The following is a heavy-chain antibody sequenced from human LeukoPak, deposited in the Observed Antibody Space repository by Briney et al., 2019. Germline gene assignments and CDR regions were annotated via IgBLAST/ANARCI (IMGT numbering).Heavy chain of an antibody. D-gene: IGHD6-13*01. CDR3: ARARRDDIAAAGTYFDY. V-gene: IGHV4-34*01. Sequence: SETLSLTCAVYGGSFSGYYWSWIRQPPGKGLEWIGEINHSGSTNYNPSLKSRVTISVDTSKNQFSLKLSSVTAADTAVYYCARARRDDIAAAGTYFDYWGQGTLVTVSS. CDR2: INHSGST. J-gene: IGHJ4*02. CDR1: GGSFSGYY.